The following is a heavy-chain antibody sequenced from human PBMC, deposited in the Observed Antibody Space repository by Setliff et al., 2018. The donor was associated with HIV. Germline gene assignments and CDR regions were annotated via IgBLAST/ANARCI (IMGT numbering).Heavy chain of an antibody. V-gene: IGHV1-18*01. CDR3: ARGRGTVGYCTNGVCLDAFDT. CDR2: ITADNGNT. CDR1: GYTFTNYG. Sequence: ASVKVSCKASGYTFTNYGITWVRQAPGQGLEWMGWITADNGNTNYAQRFKGRVTMTSDSSTSTAYMELSSLRSEDTAVYYCARGRGTVGYCTNGVCLDAFDTWGQGTMVTVSS. J-gene: IGHJ3*02. D-gene: IGHD2-8*01.